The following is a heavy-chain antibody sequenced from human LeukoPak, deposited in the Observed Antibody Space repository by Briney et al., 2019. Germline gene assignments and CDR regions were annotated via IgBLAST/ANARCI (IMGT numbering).Heavy chain of an antibody. J-gene: IGHJ5*02. V-gene: IGHV1-24*01. CDR1: GYTPTELS. Sequence: RASVTVSCKVSGYTPTELSMHWERQAPGKGLEWMGGFDPEDGETIYAQKFQGRVTMTEDTSTDTAYMELSSLRSEDTAVYYCATAPNYYGSGSYIGWFDPWGQGTLVTVSS. CDR3: ATAPNYYGSGSYIGWFDP. CDR2: FDPEDGET. D-gene: IGHD3-10*01.